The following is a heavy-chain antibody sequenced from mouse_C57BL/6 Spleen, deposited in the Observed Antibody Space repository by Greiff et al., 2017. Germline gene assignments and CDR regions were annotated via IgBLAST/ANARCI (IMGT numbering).Heavy chain of an antibody. Sequence: VQLQQSGAELVKPGASVKISCKASGYAFSSYWMNWVKQRPGKGLEWIGQLYPGDGDTNYNGKFKGKATLTADKSSSTAYMQLSSLTSDDSAVYFCSRGIYDEADDDWGQGTTLTVSS. CDR1: GYAFSSYW. J-gene: IGHJ2*01. D-gene: IGHD2-3*01. CDR2: LYPGDGDT. V-gene: IGHV1-80*01. CDR3: SRGIYDEADDD.